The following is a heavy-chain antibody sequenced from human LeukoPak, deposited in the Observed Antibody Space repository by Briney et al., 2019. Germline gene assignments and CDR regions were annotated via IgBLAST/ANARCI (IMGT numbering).Heavy chain of an antibody. Sequence: GGSLRLSCAASGFTFSSYGMHWVRQAPGKGLEWVAVIWYGGSNKYYADSVKGRFTISRDNSKNTLYLQMNSLRAEDTAVYYCARDRGVYGMDVWGQGTTVTVSS. CDR3: ARDRGVYGMDV. J-gene: IGHJ6*02. CDR2: IWYGGSNK. V-gene: IGHV3-33*08. CDR1: GFTFSSYG. D-gene: IGHD5-24*01.